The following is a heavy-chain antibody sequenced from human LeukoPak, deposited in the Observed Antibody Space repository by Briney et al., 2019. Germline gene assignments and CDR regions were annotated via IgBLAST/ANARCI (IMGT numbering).Heavy chain of an antibody. D-gene: IGHD2-15*01. V-gene: IGHV1-18*01. CDR3: ASDNCSGGSCPNY. Sequence: GASVKVSCKASGYTFTSYGISWVRQAPGQGLEWMGWISAYNGNTNYAQKFQGRVTITADESTSTAYMELSSLRSEDTAVYYCASDNCSGGSCPNYWGQGTLVTVSS. CDR2: ISAYNGNT. J-gene: IGHJ4*02. CDR1: GYTFTSYG.